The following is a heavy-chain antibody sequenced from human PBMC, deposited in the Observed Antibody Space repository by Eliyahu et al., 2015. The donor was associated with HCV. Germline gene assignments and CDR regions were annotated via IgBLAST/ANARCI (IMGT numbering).Heavy chain of an antibody. J-gene: IGHJ6*02. V-gene: IGHV4-59*01. CDR3: ATDTNCGGDCYSGSPDYYGMDV. Sequence: QVQLQESGPGLVKPSETLSLTCTVSGGSISSYYWSWIRQPPGKGLEWIGYIYYSGSTNYNPSLKSRVTISVDTSKNQFSLKLSSVTAADTAVYYCATDTNCGGDCYSGSPDYYGMDVWGQGTTVTVSS. CDR1: GGSISSYY. D-gene: IGHD2-21*02. CDR2: IYYSGST.